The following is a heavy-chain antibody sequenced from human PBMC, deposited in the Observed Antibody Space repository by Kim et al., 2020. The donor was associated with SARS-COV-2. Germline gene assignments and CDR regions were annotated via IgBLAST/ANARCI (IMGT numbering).Heavy chain of an antibody. CDR2: IYYSGST. D-gene: IGHD2-21*01. CDR3: ARFVVYAFDI. Sequence: SQTLSLTCTVSGGSISSYYWSWIRQPPGKGLEWIGYIYYSGSTNYNPSLKSRVTISVDTSKNQFSLKLSSVTAADTAVYYCARFVVYAFDIWGQGTMVTVSS. J-gene: IGHJ3*02. CDR1: GGSISSYY. V-gene: IGHV4-59*08.